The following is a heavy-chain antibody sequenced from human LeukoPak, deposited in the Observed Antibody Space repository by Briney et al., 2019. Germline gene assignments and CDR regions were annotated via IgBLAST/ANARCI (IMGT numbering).Heavy chain of an antibody. CDR1: GGTFSSYA. Sequence: GASVKVSCKASGGTFSSYAISWVRQAPGQGLEWMGRIIPIFGTANYSQKFQGRVTITTDESTSTAYMELSSLISEDTAVYYCARDLPYYYDSSGFPFDYWGQGTLVTVSS. J-gene: IGHJ4*02. V-gene: IGHV1-69*05. CDR2: IIPIFGTA. CDR3: ARDLPYYYDSSGFPFDY. D-gene: IGHD3-22*01.